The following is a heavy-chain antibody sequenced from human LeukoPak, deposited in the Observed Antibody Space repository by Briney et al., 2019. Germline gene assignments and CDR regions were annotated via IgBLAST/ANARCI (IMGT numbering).Heavy chain of an antibody. J-gene: IGHJ4*02. Sequence: PSETLSLTCTVSGGSISSSSYYWGWIRQPPGKGLEWIGSIYYSGSTYYNPSLKSRVTISVGTSKNQFSLKLSSVTAADTAVYYCARHWGECDSSGYYDYWGQGTLGTVSS. CDR3: ARHWGECDSSGYYDY. CDR2: IYYSGST. CDR1: GGSISSSSYY. D-gene: IGHD3-22*01. V-gene: IGHV4-39*01.